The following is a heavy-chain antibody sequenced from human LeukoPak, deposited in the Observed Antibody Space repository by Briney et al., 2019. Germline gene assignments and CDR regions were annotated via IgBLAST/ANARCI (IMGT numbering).Heavy chain of an antibody. Sequence: LRLSCAASGFTVSSNYMSWVRHPPGKGLEWIGYIYYSGSTYYNPSLKSRVTISVDTSKNQFSLRLSSVTAADTAVYYCARVYYGSGSSFRNAFHIWGQGTMVTVSS. CDR2: IYYSGST. V-gene: IGHV4-30-4*08. D-gene: IGHD3-10*01. J-gene: IGHJ3*02. CDR1: GFTVSSNY. CDR3: ARVYYGSGSSFRNAFHI.